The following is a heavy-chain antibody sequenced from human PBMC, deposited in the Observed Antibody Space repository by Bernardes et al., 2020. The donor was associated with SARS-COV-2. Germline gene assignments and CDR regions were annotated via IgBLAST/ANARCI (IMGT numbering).Heavy chain of an antibody. V-gene: IGHV4-39*01. J-gene: IGHJ4*02. CDR2: IYYSGST. Sequence: EPLSLTCTVSGASISSSSYYWGWIRQPPGKGLEWIGSIYYSGSTYYNPSLKSRVTVSVDTPKNQFSLKLSSVTAADSAVYYCARRLWGGSIDYWGQGTLVTVSS. CDR1: GASISSSSYY. CDR3: ARRLWGGSIDY. D-gene: IGHD3-16*01.